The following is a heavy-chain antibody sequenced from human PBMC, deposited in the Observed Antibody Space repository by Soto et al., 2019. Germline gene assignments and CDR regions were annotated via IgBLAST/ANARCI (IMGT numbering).Heavy chain of an antibody. D-gene: IGHD3-3*01. V-gene: IGHV3-30-3*01. Sequence: GGSLRLSCAASAFTFSSYAMHWVRQTPGKGLEWVAVISFDGTKKYYADSVKGRFTISRDNSKTTLYLQMNSLRPDDTAVCHCARDGPYTLLGVLNYGMDVWGQGTTVTVSS. J-gene: IGHJ6*02. CDR2: ISFDGTKK. CDR1: AFTFSSYA. CDR3: ARDGPYTLLGVLNYGMDV.